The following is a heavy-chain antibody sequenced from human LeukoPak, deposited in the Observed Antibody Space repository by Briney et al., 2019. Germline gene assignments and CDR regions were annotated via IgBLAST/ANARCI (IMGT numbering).Heavy chain of an antibody. CDR1: GFTFSSYG. CDR3: AKEVGYGMDV. Sequence: PGGSLRLSCAASGFTFSSYGMHWVRQAPGEGLEWVAVISYDGSNKYYADSVKGRFTISRDNSKNTLYLQMNSLRAEDTAVYYCAKEVGYGMDVWGQGTTVTVSS. V-gene: IGHV3-30*18. D-gene: IGHD1-26*01. CDR2: ISYDGSNK. J-gene: IGHJ6*02.